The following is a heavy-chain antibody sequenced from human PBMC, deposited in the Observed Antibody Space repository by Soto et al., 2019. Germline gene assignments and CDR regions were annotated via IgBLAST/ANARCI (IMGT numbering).Heavy chain of an antibody. CDR3: KRGTRATSTGTGAN. CDR1: GFTFTTYW. D-gene: IGHD1-1*01. V-gene: IGHV3-74*01. J-gene: IGHJ4*02. Sequence: PGGSLRLSCAASGFTFTTYWMHWVRQVPGKGLVWVSRINGDGSSTTYADSVKGRFTISRDNAKNTLYLQMNSLRAEDTAVYYCKRGTRATSTGTGANWGQGTLVTVSS. CDR2: INGDGSST.